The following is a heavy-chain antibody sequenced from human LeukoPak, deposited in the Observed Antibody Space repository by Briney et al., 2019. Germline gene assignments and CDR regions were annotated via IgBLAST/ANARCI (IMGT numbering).Heavy chain of an antibody. CDR1: VYTLTNYG. J-gene: IGHJ6*03. CDR2: ISAYNGNT. D-gene: IGHD2-2*01. Sequence: ASVTVSFMSSVYTLTNYGISWVGQAPGQGREGMGWISAYNGNTSYAQRLQGRVTMTTDTSTSTAYMELRSLRSDDTAVYYCARDNIVVVPAASYYYYMDVWGKGTTVTVSS. V-gene: IGHV1-18*01. CDR3: ARDNIVVVPAASYYYYMDV.